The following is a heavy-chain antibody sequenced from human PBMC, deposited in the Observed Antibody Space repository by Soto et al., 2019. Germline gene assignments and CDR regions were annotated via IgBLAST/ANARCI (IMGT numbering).Heavy chain of an antibody. CDR2: IRRKANSYTT. CDR3: AMLGGWSGGSSAMDV. V-gene: IGHV3-72*01. CDR1: GLIFSDYH. J-gene: IGHJ6*02. D-gene: IGHD6-19*01. Sequence: EVQLVESGGGLVQPGGSLRLSCAASGLIFSDYHMDWVRQAPGKGWEWVGRIRRKANSYTTEYAASVKGRFTISRNDSKNSLYLQMNSLISEDTAVYYCAMLGGWSGGSSAMDVWGQGTTVTVSS.